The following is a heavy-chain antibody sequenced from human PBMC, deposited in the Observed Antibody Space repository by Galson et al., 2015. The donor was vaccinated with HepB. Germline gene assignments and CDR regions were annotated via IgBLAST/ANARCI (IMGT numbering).Heavy chain of an antibody. D-gene: IGHD2-2*02. CDR3: ARGGGVVVVPAAIPDDAFDI. CDR1: GFTFSSYW. CDR2: IKQDGSEK. V-gene: IGHV3-7*03. Sequence: SLRLSCAASGFTFSSYWMSWVRQAPGKGLEWMANIKQDGSEKYYVDSVKGRFTISRDNAKNSLYLQTNSLRAEDTAVYYCARGGGVVVVPAAIPDDAFDIWCQGTMVTVSS. J-gene: IGHJ3*02.